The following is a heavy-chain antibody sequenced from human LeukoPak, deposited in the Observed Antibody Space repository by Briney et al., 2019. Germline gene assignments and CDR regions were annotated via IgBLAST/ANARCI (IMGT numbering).Heavy chain of an antibody. J-gene: IGHJ2*01. CDR1: GGSISGSY. CDR3: ARGRYYDPFFDL. Sequence: PSETLSLTCTVSGGSISGSYWNWIRQPPGKGLQWIGFIHHSGYSDFNPSLKSRVTISVDASKNQFSLKLSSVTAADTAVYYCARGRYYDPFFDLWGRGTLVTVSS. V-gene: IGHV4-59*12. D-gene: IGHD3-22*01. CDR2: IHHSGYS.